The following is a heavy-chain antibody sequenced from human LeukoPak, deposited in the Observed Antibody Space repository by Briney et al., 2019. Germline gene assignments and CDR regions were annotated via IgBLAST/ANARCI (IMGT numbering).Heavy chain of an antibody. V-gene: IGHV4-59*01. CDR3: ARVVYSSSWYGPYYFDY. J-gene: IGHJ4*02. Sequence: SETLSLTCTVSGGSISSYYWSCIRQPPGKGLEWIGYIYYSGSTNYNPSLKSRVTISVDTSKNQFSLKLSSVTAADTAVYYCARVVYSSSWYGPYYFDYWGQGTLVTVSS. CDR1: GGSISSYY. CDR2: IYYSGST. D-gene: IGHD6-13*01.